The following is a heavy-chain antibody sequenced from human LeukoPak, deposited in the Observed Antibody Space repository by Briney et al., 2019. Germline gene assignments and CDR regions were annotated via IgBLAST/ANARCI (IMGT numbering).Heavy chain of an antibody. CDR3: ASRSDCSSTSCSNY. V-gene: IGHV4-39*01. CDR1: GGSISSSSYY. Sequence: SETLSLTCTVSGGSISSSSYYWGWIRQPPGKGLEWIGSIYYSGSTYYNPSLKSRVTISVDTSKNQFSLKLSSVTAAHTPVYYCASRSDCSSTSCSNYWGQGTLVPVSS. D-gene: IGHD2-2*01. J-gene: IGHJ4*02. CDR2: IYYSGST.